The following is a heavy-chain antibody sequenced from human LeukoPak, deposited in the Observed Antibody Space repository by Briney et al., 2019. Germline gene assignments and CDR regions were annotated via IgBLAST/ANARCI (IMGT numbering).Heavy chain of an antibody. CDR2: ISYDGSNK. J-gene: IGHJ4*02. CDR3: AKAPMTYDYVWGSYPDY. V-gene: IGHV3-30*18. Sequence: GGSLRLSCAASGFTFSSYGMHWVRQAPGKGLEWVAVISYDGSNKYYADSVKGRFTISRDNSKNTLYLQMNSLRAEDTAVYYCAKAPMTYDYVWGSYPDYWGQGTLVTVSS. CDR1: GFTFSSYG. D-gene: IGHD3-16*02.